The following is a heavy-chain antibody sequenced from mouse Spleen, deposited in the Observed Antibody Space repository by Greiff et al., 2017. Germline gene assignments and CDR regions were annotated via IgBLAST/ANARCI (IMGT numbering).Heavy chain of an antibody. Sequence: EVMLVESGGGLVKLGGSLKLSCAASGFTFSSYAMSWVRQTPEKRLEWVATISSGGGNTYYPDSVKGRFTISRDNAKNTLYLQMSSLKSEDTAMYYCARRGYYGSRDAMDYWGQGTSVTVSS. D-gene: IGHD1-1*01. CDR3: ARRGYYGSRDAMDY. V-gene: IGHV5-9*01. J-gene: IGHJ4*01. CDR1: GFTFSSYA. CDR2: ISSGGGNT.